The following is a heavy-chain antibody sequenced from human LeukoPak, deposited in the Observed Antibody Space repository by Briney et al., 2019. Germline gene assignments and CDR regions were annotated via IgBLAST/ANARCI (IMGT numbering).Heavy chain of an antibody. V-gene: IGHV4-59*01. J-gene: IGHJ5*02. CDR1: GGSLSSYS. CDR3: ARVSYDYVWGGYRYSWFDP. D-gene: IGHD3-16*02. CDR2: IYYSGST. Sequence: NPSETLSLTCTVSGGSLSSYSWSSIWQPPRKGLEWIGYIYYSGSTNYNPSLKSRVTISVDTSKSQFSLKLSSVTAADTAVYYCARVSYDYVWGGYRYSWFDPWGQGTLVTVSS.